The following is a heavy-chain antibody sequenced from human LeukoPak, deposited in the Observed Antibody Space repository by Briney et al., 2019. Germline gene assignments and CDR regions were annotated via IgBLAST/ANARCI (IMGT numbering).Heavy chain of an antibody. CDR1: GFTFSSYS. CDR3: AGDHLGYCSGGSCYIVDP. D-gene: IGHD2-15*01. J-gene: IGHJ5*02. CDR2: ISSSSSYI. V-gene: IGHV3-21*01. Sequence: GGSLRLSCAASGFTFSSYSMNWVRQAPGKGLEWVSSISSSSSYIYYADSVKGRFTISRDNAKNSLYLQMNSLRAEDTAVYYCAGDHLGYCSGGSCYIVDPWGQGTLVTVSS.